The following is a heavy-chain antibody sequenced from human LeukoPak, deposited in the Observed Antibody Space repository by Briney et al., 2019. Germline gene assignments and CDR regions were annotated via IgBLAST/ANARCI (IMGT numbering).Heavy chain of an antibody. CDR2: IIPIFGTA. D-gene: IGHD6-6*01. Sequence: SVKVSCKASGGTFSSYAISWVRQAPGQGLEWMGGIIPIFGTANYAQKFQGRVTITADESTSTAYMELSSLRSDDTAVYYCAREWGSSNPLFDYWGQGTLVTVSS. CDR3: AREWGSSNPLFDY. J-gene: IGHJ4*02. CDR1: GGTFSSYA. V-gene: IGHV1-69*01.